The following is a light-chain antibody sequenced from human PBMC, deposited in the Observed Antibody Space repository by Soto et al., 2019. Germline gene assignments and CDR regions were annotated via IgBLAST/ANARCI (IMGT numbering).Light chain of an antibody. CDR3: QQYNDWWT. J-gene: IGKJ1*01. V-gene: IGKV3-15*01. CDR2: GAS. Sequence: PGARAPLSCRASQSVSNNLTWYQQKPGQPPRLLIYGASTRATGVPGRFSGSGSGTEFTLTISSLQSEDFAVYYCQQYNDWWTFGQGTKVDI. CDR1: QSVSNN.